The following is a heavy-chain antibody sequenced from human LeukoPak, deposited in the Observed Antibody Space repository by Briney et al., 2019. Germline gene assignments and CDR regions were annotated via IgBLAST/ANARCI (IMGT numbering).Heavy chain of an antibody. CDR3: AKAHVTTCSGAYCYPFDY. CDR1: GFTLSSYA. V-gene: IGHV3-23*01. J-gene: IGHJ4*02. D-gene: IGHD2-15*01. CDR2: ISVSGNT. Sequence: PGGSLRLSCAASGFTLSSYAMSWVRQGPGKGLEWVSAISVSGNTYHADSVKGRFTISRDSSKNTLYLQMNSLRAEDAAVYYCAKAHVTTCSGAYCYPFDYWGQGTLVTVSS.